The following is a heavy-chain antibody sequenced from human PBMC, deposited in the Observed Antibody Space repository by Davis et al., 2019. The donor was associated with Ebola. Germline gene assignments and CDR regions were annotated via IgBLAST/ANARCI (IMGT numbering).Heavy chain of an antibody. Sequence: AASVKVSCKSSGYIFTNYGISWVRQAPGQRLEWMGWISGFNGDTNYAQRFQGRVTMTTDTSTNTAFMELRSLRSDDTAMYYCARDKMVLTDNWLDPWGQGTLVTVSS. D-gene: IGHD4/OR15-4a*01. CDR3: ARDKMVLTDNWLDP. CDR2: ISGFNGDT. V-gene: IGHV1-18*04. CDR1: GYIFTNYG. J-gene: IGHJ5*02.